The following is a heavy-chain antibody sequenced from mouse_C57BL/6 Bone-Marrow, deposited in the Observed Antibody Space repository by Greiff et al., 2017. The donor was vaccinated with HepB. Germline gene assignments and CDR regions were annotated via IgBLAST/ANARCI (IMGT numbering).Heavy chain of an antibody. CDR3: ARFWYYYGSSYGDY. D-gene: IGHD1-1*01. CDR1: GYTFTSYW. J-gene: IGHJ2*01. V-gene: IGHV1-64*01. CDR2: IHPNSGST. Sequence: QVQLQQSGAELVKPGASVKLSCKASGYTFTSYWMHWVKQRPGQGLEWIGMIHPNSGSTNYNERFKSKATLTVDKSSSTAYMQLSSLTSEDSAVYYCARFWYYYGSSYGDYWGQGTTLTVSS.